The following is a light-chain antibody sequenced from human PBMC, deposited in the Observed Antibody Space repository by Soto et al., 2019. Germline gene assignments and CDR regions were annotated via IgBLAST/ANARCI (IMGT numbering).Light chain of an antibody. Sequence: EIVLTQSPGTLSLSPGERATLSCRASQCVSSSFLAWYQQKPGQAPRLLIYGASSRATGIPDRFSGSGSGTDFTLTISRLEPEDFAVYYCQQYRSSPITFGQGTRLEIK. CDR2: GAS. CDR1: QCVSSSF. J-gene: IGKJ5*01. V-gene: IGKV3-20*01. CDR3: QQYRSSPIT.